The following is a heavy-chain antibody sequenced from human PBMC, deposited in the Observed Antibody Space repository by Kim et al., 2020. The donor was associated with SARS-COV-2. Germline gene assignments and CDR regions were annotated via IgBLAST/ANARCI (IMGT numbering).Heavy chain of an antibody. D-gene: IGHD6-19*01. CDR1: GFTIDDYA. Sequence: GGSLRLSCAASGFTIDDYAIQWVRQVPGKGLEWVSLISRDGGEIKYADSVKGRFTISRDNSKKSVYLHMNSLRREDTALYYCVRGHQWLIKNWGQGTQVTVSS. J-gene: IGHJ4*02. CDR2: ISRDGGEI. V-gene: IGHV3-43*02. CDR3: VRGHQWLIKN.